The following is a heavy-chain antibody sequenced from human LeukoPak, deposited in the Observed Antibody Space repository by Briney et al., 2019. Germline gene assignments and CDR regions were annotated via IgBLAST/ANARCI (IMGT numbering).Heavy chain of an antibody. CDR1: GFTSSSYT. Sequence: GGSLRLSCAASGFTSSSYTMHWVRQAPDKGLEWVAVISHDGGNKYYADSVKGRFTISRDNSKNTLYLQMNGLRAEETAMYYCATPYTSGWSLYFDNWGQGTLVTVSS. CDR3: ATPYTSGWSLYFDN. D-gene: IGHD6-19*01. J-gene: IGHJ4*02. CDR2: ISHDGGNK. V-gene: IGHV3-30-3*01.